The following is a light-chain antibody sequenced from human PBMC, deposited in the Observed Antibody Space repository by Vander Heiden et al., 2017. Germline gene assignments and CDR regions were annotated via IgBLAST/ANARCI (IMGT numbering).Light chain of an antibody. Sequence: QLVLTQSPSASASLGASVKPTCTLSSGHSSYAIAWHQQQPEKGPRFLMKLNNDGSHTKGDGIPDRFSGSSSGTERYLTISGLQSEDEADYYCQTWGTGVGVFGGGTKLTVL. CDR2: LNNDGSH. CDR3: QTWGTGVGV. V-gene: IGLV4-69*01. J-gene: IGLJ2*01. CDR1: SGHSSYA.